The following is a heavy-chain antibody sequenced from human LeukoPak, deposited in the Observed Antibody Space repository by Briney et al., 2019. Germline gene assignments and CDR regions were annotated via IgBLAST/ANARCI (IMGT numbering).Heavy chain of an antibody. CDR3: AKASVGATGGFFDY. V-gene: IGHV3-23*01. J-gene: IGHJ4*02. D-gene: IGHD1-26*01. CDR2: ISGSGGST. Sequence: PGGSLRLSCAASGFTFSGYAMSWVRQAPGKGLEWVSAISGSGGSTYYADSVKGRFTISRGNPKNTLYLQMNNLRVEDTAVYYCAKASVGATGGFFDYWGQGTLVTVSS. CDR1: GFTFSGYA.